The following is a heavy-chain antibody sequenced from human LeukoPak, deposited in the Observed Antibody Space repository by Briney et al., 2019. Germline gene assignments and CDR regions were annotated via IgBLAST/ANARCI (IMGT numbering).Heavy chain of an antibody. V-gene: IGHV3-9*01. D-gene: IGHD3-10*01. CDR3: ARDRVVRGVIIEGSFDY. Sequence: GGSLRLSCAASGFTFGDYAMHWVRQAPGKGLEWVSGISWNSGSIGYADSVKGRFTISRDNSKNTLYLQMNSLRAEDTAVYYCARDRVVRGVIIEGSFDYWGQGTLVTVSS. CDR1: GFTFGDYA. J-gene: IGHJ4*02. CDR2: ISWNSGSI.